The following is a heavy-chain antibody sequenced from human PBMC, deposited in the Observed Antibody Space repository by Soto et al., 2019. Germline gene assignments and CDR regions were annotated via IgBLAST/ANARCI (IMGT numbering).Heavy chain of an antibody. D-gene: IGHD2-2*01. Sequence: SETLSLTCAVYGGSFSGYYWSWIRQPPGKGLEWIGEINHSGSTNYNPSLKSRVTISVDTSKNQFSLKLSSVTAADTAVYHCARGGIVVVPAAKQISSYRRGRYYYMDVWGKGTTVSVSS. V-gene: IGHV4-34*01. CDR3: ARGGIVVVPAAKQISSYRRGRYYYMDV. J-gene: IGHJ6*03. CDR2: INHSGST. CDR1: GGSFSGYY.